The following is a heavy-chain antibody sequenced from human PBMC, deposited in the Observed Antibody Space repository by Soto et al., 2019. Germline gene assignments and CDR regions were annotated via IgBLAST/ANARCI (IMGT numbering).Heavy chain of an antibody. V-gene: IGHV1-69*06. D-gene: IGHD3-10*01. J-gene: IGHJ6*02. CDR3: ARDPYYYGSGRTDYGMDV. Sequence: ASVKVSCKASGGTFSSYAISWVRQAPGQGXEWMGGIIPIFGTANYAQKFQGRVTITADKSTSTAYMELSSLRSEDTAVYYCARDPYYYGSGRTDYGMDVWGQGTTVTVS. CDR1: GGTFSSYA. CDR2: IIPIFGTA.